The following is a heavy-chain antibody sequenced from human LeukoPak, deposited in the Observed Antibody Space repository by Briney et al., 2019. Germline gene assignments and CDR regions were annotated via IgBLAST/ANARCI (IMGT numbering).Heavy chain of an antibody. CDR2: IIPIFGTA. Sequence: SVTVSCKASGGTFSSYAISWVRQAPGQGLEWMGGIIPIFGTANYAQKFQGRVTITTDESTSTAYMELSSLRSEDTAVYYCARVNVLRFLESGNWFDPWGQGTLVTVSS. CDR3: ARVNVLRFLESGNWFDP. CDR1: GGTFSSYA. D-gene: IGHD3-3*01. V-gene: IGHV1-69*05. J-gene: IGHJ5*02.